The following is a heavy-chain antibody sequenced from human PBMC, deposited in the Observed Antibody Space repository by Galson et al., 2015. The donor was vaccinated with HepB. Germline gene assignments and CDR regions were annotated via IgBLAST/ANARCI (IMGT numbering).Heavy chain of an antibody. V-gene: IGHV3-23*01. CDR2: ISGSGGST. D-gene: IGHD3-10*01. CDR3: AKDGVTMVRGVIIIPLGMDV. J-gene: IGHJ6*02. Sequence: SLRLSCAASGFTFSSYAMSWVRQAPGKGLEWVSAISGSGGSTYYADSVKGRFTISRDNSKNTLYLQMNSLRAEDTAVYYCAKDGVTMVRGVIIIPLGMDVWGQGTTVTVSS. CDR1: GFTFSSYA.